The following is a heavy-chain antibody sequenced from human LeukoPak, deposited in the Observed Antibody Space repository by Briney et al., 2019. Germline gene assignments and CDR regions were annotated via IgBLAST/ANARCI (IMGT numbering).Heavy chain of an antibody. Sequence: GGSLRLSCAASGFTFSSYGMHWVRQAPGKGLEWVAVIWYDGSNKYYADSVKGRFTISRDNSKSTLYLQMNSLRAEDTAVYYCAREGTIVGAAGESKDAFDIWGQGTMVTVSS. D-gene: IGHD1-26*01. CDR3: AREGTIVGAAGESKDAFDI. CDR2: IWYDGSNK. V-gene: IGHV3-33*01. CDR1: GFTFSSYG. J-gene: IGHJ3*02.